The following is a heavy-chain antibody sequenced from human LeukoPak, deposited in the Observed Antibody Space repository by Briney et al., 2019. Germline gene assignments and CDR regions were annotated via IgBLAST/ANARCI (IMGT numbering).Heavy chain of an antibody. CDR3: ARRGRNSSGWQDYL. Sequence: SETLSLTCTVSGGSISSYCWSWIRQPPGKGLEWIANIYHTGSTNYNPSLSSRVTISIDTAKNQFSLKLTSVTAADTAVYYCARRGRNSSGWQDYLWGQGTLVTVSS. D-gene: IGHD6-25*01. CDR2: IYHTGST. J-gene: IGHJ4*02. CDR1: GGSISSYC. V-gene: IGHV4-59*01.